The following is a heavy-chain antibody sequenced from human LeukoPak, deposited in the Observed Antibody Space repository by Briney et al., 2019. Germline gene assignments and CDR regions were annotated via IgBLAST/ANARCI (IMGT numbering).Heavy chain of an antibody. V-gene: IGHV4-39*07. Sequence: PSETLSLTCTVSGGSIRSNTYYGGWIRQPPGKGLEWIGSIYYSGSTYHNPSLKSRVTISADTSKKQLSLKLSSVTAADTAVYYCAREGRTGTPIGRRSAFDIWGQGTMVTVSS. CDR2: IYYSGST. D-gene: IGHD3/OR15-3a*01. J-gene: IGHJ3*02. CDR3: AREGRTGTPIGRRSAFDI. CDR1: GGSIRSNTYY.